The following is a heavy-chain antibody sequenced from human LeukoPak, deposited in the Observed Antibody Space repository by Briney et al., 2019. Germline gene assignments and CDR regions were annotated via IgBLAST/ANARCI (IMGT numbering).Heavy chain of an antibody. V-gene: IGHV3-66*01. D-gene: IGHD6-19*01. Sequence: GGSLRLSCAASGFTVTTNYMTWVRQAPGKGLEWVSIIYSGGYTDYADSVKGRFTISRDNSKNTLDLQMNSLRAEDTAVYYCARGNSGCLDWGQGTLVTVSS. J-gene: IGHJ4*02. CDR2: IYSGGYT. CDR1: GFTVTTNY. CDR3: ARGNSGCLD.